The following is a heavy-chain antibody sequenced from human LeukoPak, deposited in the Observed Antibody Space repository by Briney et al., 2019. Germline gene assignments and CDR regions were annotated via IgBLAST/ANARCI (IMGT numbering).Heavy chain of an antibody. J-gene: IGHJ4*02. CDR1: GGTFSSYA. CDR2: IIPIFGTA. Sequence: GASVKVSCKASGGTFSSYAISWVRQAPGQGLEWMGGIIPIFGTANYAQKFQGRVTITADKSTSTAYMELSSLRSEDTAVYYCARGGYCGGDCYFYYWGQGALVTVSS. D-gene: IGHD2-21*02. CDR3: ARGGYCGGDCYFYY. V-gene: IGHV1-69*06.